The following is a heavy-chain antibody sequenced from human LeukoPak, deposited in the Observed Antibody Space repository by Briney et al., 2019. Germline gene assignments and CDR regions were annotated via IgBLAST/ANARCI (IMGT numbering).Heavy chain of an antibody. CDR3: ARTMVTAISKRPAVLDY. V-gene: IGHV4-39*07. CDR1: GGPISSNSHY. Sequence: SQTLSLTCTVSGGPISSNSHYWGWIRQPPGKGLEWIGNIYYSGSTYYNPSLKSRIIISVDTSKNQFSLKLSSVTAADTAVYYCARTMVTAISKRPAVLDYWGQGTLVTVSS. J-gene: IGHJ4*02. D-gene: IGHD2-21*02. CDR2: IYYSGST.